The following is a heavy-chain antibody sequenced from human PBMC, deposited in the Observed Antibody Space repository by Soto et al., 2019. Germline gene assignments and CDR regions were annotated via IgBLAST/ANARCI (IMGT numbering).Heavy chain of an antibody. D-gene: IGHD6-19*01. Sequence: GESLKISCKGSGYIFSNYWIGWVRQMPGKGLEWMGIIHGGDSPTRYSPSFEGQVTISTDKSISTAYLQWSSLKASDTAMYYCARRGTYSSGWDYWGQGTLVTVSS. CDR2: IHGGDSPT. J-gene: IGHJ4*02. V-gene: IGHV5-51*01. CDR1: GYIFSNYW. CDR3: ARRGTYSSGWDY.